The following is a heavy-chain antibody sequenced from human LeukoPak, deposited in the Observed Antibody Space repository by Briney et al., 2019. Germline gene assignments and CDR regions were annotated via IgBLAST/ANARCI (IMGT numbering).Heavy chain of an antibody. J-gene: IGHJ6*02. V-gene: IGHV3-23*01. CDR2: ISGSGATT. CDR3: AKGLWGAYYYGMDV. CDR1: RFTFSNYA. D-gene: IGHD3-16*01. Sequence: GGSLRLSCAASRFTFSNYAMSWVRQAPGKGLEWVSVISGSGATTDHADSVMGRFTISRDNSKNTLYLQLDSLRADDTAVYFCAKGLWGAYYYGMDVWGQGTTVTVSS.